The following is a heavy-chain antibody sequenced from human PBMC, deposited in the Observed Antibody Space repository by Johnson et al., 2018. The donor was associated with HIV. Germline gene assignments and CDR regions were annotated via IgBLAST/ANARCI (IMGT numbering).Heavy chain of an antibody. J-gene: IGHJ3*02. D-gene: IGHD6-13*01. CDR3: GKCIWGSSLIDVFDI. V-gene: IGHV3-33*06. Sequence: QVQLVESGGGVVQPGRSLRLSCAASGFTLSSYGMHWVRQAPGKGLEWLAVMYYDGSNKYYADSVKGRFTISRDNSKNTLYLQMNSLRDEDTAVYYCGKCIWGSSLIDVFDIWGQGTRVTVSS. CDR2: MYYDGSNK. CDR1: GFTLSSYG.